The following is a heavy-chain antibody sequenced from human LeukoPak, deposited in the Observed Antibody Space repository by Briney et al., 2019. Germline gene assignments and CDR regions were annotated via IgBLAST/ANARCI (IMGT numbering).Heavy chain of an antibody. CDR2: ISYDGSNK. CDR3: AKDRGFGVFFQYYFDY. CDR1: GFTFSSYG. J-gene: IGHJ4*02. Sequence: GGSLRLSCAASGFTFSSYGMHWVRQAPGKALEWVAVISYDGSNKYYADSVKGRFTISRDNSKNTLYVQMNSLRAEDTAVYYCAKDRGFGVFFQYYFDYWGQGTLVTVSS. V-gene: IGHV3-30*18. D-gene: IGHD3-10*01.